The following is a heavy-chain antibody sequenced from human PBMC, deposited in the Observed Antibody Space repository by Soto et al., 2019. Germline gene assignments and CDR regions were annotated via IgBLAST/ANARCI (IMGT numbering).Heavy chain of an antibody. D-gene: IGHD2-2*01. CDR3: AKDEGDPGYQLLLRLSY. CDR1: GFTFSSYA. Sequence: QPGGSLRLSCAASGFTFSSYAMSWVRQAPGKGLEWVSAISGSGGSTYYADSVKGRFTISRDNSKNTLYLQMNSLRAEDTAVYYCAKDEGDPGYQLLLRLSYWGQGTLVTVSS. CDR2: ISGSGGST. J-gene: IGHJ4*02. V-gene: IGHV3-23*01.